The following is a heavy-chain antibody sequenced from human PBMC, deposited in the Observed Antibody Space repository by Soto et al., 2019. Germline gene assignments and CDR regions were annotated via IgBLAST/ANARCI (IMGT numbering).Heavy chain of an antibody. D-gene: IGHD3-22*01. CDR2: VYYSGST. CDR1: GASISSSY. CDR3: ARGYYDTSGTSNTFAI. J-gene: IGHJ3*02. Sequence: SEPLSLTCTVSGASISSSYWSWIRQSPGKGLEWIGYVYYSGSTNYNPSLKSRVTISVDTSKNQFSLKLSSVTAADTAVYYCARGYYDTSGTSNTFAIWGQRKMVTV. V-gene: IGHV4-59*01.